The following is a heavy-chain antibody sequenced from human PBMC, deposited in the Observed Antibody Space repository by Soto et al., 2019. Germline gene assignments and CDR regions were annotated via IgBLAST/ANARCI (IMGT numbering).Heavy chain of an antibody. CDR2: FRSGSIYI. J-gene: IGHJ3*02. CDR1: GFTFSSYS. D-gene: IGHD5-18*01. CDR3: ARERGYTYGDAFDI. Sequence: EVQLVESGGGLVKPGGSLRLSCAASGFTFSSYSINWVRQAPGKGLEWVSSFRSGSIYIYYADSVKGRFTIARDNAKNSLYLQMNSLRAEDTAVYYCARERGYTYGDAFDIWGQGTMVTVSS. V-gene: IGHV3-21*01.